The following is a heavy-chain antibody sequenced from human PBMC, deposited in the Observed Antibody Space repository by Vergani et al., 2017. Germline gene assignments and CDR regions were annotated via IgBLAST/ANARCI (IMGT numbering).Heavy chain of an antibody. D-gene: IGHD3-22*01. Sequence: QVQLQESGQGLVKPSQTLSLTCTVSGGSIRSGGYYWSWIRQHPGKGLEWIGYIYYSGSTYYNPSLKSRVTISVDTSKNQFSLKLSSVTAADTAVYYCARETYYYDSSGYYYRSTIDYWGQGTQVTVSS. CDR2: IYYSGST. CDR3: ARETYYYDSSGYYYRSTIDY. CDR1: GGSIRSGGYY. J-gene: IGHJ4*02. V-gene: IGHV4-31*03.